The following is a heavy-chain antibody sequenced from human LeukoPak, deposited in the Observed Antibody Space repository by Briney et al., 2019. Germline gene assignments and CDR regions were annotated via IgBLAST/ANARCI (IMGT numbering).Heavy chain of an antibody. D-gene: IGHD1-1*01. CDR3: ARQVQSTPSVRLDP. CDR1: GFTFGSYA. CDR2: ISSNGGST. V-gene: IGHV3-64*01. J-gene: IGHJ5*02. Sequence: TGGSLRLSCAASGFTFGSYAMHWVRQAPGKGLEYVSAISSNGGSTYYANSVKGRFTISRDNSKNTLYLQMGSLRAEDMAVYYCARQVQSTPSVRLDPWGQGTLVTVSS.